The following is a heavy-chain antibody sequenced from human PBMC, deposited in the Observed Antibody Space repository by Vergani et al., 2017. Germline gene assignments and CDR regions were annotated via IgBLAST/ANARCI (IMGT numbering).Heavy chain of an antibody. D-gene: IGHD2-8*01. V-gene: IGHV1-69*01. CDR3: VRARRTCTYDHCPRYYYDL. CDR2: IIPFFGTA. Sequence: QVNLVQSGAAVEKPGSSVRVSCKASGGTVNSNTFIWVRQAPGQGLEYMGEIIPFFGTAYYAQKFQGRVTITADASTTTAYMELSSLTSEDMAVYYCVRARRTCTYDHCPRYYYDLWGQGTLVTVSS. J-gene: IGHJ4*02. CDR1: GGTVNSNT.